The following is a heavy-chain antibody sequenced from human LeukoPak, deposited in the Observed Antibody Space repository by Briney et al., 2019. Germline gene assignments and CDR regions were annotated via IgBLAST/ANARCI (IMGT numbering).Heavy chain of an antibody. CDR1: GYTFTNYA. V-gene: IGHV1-3*01. CDR3: ARDIWSSHNKDYYFDY. D-gene: IGHD6-19*01. J-gene: IGHJ4*02. Sequence: ASVKVSCKASGYTFTNYAMNWVRQAPGQRLEWMGWINAGNGKTKSSQRFQDRVTITRDTSASTAYMELNSLRSEDTAVYYCARDIWSSHNKDYYFDYWGQGSLVTVSS. CDR2: INAGNGKT.